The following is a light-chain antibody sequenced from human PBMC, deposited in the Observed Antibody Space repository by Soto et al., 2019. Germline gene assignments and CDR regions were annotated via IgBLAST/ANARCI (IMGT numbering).Light chain of an antibody. V-gene: IGLV3-21*02. J-gene: IGLJ1*01. CDR1: NIGSKS. CDR3: QVWDTRSDHYD. Sequence: SYELTQPPSVSVAPGQTARITCGGSNIGSKSVHWYQQKPGQAPVLVVYDNTDRPSGIPERLSGSNSGNTATLAISRVEAGHEADYYCQVWDTRSDHYDFGTGTKVTVL. CDR2: DNT.